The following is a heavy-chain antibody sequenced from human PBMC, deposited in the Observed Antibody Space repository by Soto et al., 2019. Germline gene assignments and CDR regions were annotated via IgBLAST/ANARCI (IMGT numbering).Heavy chain of an antibody. D-gene: IGHD1-1*01. CDR1: GFTFSSYS. Sequence: GGSLRLSCAASGFTFSSYSMNWVRQAPGKGLEWVSYISSSSSTIYYADSVKGRFTISRDNSKNTLYLQVSSLRAEDTAVYYCAKSRDAYNFYFYYGMDVWGQGTSVTVSS. CDR3: AKSRDAYNFYFYYGMDV. V-gene: IGHV3-48*01. J-gene: IGHJ6*02. CDR2: ISSSSSTI.